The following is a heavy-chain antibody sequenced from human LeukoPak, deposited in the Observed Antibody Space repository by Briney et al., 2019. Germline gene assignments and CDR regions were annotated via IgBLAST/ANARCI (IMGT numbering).Heavy chain of an antibody. Sequence: ASVNVSCKASGYTFTNYDVNWVRQATGQGLEWMGWMNPNSGYTGHAQKFQGRVTMTRDTPISTAYMELSSLRSEGTAVYYCARGPAASHRNWFDPWGQGTLVTVSS. CDR3: ARGPAASHRNWFDP. J-gene: IGHJ5*02. CDR2: MNPNSGYT. D-gene: IGHD2-15*01. CDR1: GYTFTNYD. V-gene: IGHV1-8*01.